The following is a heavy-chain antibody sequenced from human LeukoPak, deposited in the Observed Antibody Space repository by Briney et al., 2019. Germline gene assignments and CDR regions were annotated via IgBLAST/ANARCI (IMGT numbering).Heavy chain of an antibody. Sequence: GGSLRLSCAASGFTVSSNYMSWVRQAPGKGLEWVSVIYVGGSTYYADSVKGRFTISRDSSKNTLSLQMYSLRAEDTAVYYCARGDGYNYFGYWGQGTLVTVSS. CDR3: ARGDGYNYFGY. CDR1: GFTVSSNY. D-gene: IGHD5-24*01. J-gene: IGHJ4*02. CDR2: IYVGGST. V-gene: IGHV3-53*01.